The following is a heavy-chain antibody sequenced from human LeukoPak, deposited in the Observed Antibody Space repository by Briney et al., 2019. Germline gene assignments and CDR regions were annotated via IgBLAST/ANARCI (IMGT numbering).Heavy chain of an antibody. Sequence: PGGSLRLSCAVSGFTVSSIYMSWVRQAPGKGLEWVSSIHSDGNTYYADSVKGRFTISRDSSRNTLYLQMNSLRVEDSAVYYCAGDTHSSSWYDHWGQGTLVTVSS. V-gene: IGHV3-53*01. CDR2: IHSDGNT. CDR1: GFTVSSIY. CDR3: AGDTHSSSWYDH. J-gene: IGHJ5*02. D-gene: IGHD6-13*01.